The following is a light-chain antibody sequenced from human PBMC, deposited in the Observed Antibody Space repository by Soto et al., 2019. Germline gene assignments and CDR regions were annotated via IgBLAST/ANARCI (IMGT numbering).Light chain of an antibody. Sequence: DIQMTQSPSTLSASVGDRVTITCRASQSISSWLAWYQQKPGKAPKLLIYDASSLESGVPSRFSGSGSGTEFTLTISSLQPDDFATYYCKHYNSYSWTFGQGTKVDIK. J-gene: IGKJ1*01. CDR1: QSISSW. CDR3: KHYNSYSWT. CDR2: DAS. V-gene: IGKV1-5*01.